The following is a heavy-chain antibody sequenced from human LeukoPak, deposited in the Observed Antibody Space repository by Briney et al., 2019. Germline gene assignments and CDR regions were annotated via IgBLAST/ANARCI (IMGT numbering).Heavy chain of an antibody. CDR3: ARLNAYYYYYGMDV. V-gene: IGHV4-61*01. CDR1: GGSVSSDSYF. Sequence: SETLSLTCSVSGGSVSSDSYFWNWVRQPPGKGLEWIGYIYSSGSTNYNRSLKSRVTISLDTSKNQFSLKLSSVTAADTAVYYCARLNAYYYYYGMDVWGQGTTVTVSS. J-gene: IGHJ6*02. CDR2: IYSSGST.